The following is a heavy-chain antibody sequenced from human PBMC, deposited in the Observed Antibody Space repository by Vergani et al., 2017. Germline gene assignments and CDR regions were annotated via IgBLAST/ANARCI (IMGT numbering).Heavy chain of an antibody. V-gene: IGHV3-30-3*01. CDR1: GFTFSSYA. CDR2: ISYDGSNK. J-gene: IGHJ4*02. Sequence: VQLVESGGGVVQPGRSLRLSCAASGFTFSSYAMHWVRQAPGKGLEWVAVISYDGSNKYYADSVKGRFTISRDNSKNTLYLQMNSLRAEDTAVYYCARERFPVVSFDYWGQGTLVTVSS. CDR3: ARERFPVVSFDY. D-gene: IGHD4-23*01.